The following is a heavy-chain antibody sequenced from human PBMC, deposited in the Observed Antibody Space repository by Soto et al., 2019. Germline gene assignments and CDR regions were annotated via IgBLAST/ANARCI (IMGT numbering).Heavy chain of an antibody. CDR1: GFTFNNYA. J-gene: IGHJ4*02. D-gene: IGHD4-4*01. V-gene: IGHV3-23*01. CDR3: AKCFRNYAADNFDN. Sequence: EVQLLESGGGLVQPGGSLRLSCAASGFTFNNYAMSWVRQAPGKGLEWVSTITGGGAGTYYADSVKGRFTISRDNSNNLLYLQXNSLXVEDTALYYCAKCFRNYAADNFDNWGQGTLVTV. CDR2: ITGGGAGT.